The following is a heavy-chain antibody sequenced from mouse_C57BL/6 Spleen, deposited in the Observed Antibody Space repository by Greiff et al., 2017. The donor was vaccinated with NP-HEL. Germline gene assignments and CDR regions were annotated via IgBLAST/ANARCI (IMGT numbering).Heavy chain of an antibody. V-gene: IGHV1-82*01. CDR1: GYAFSSSW. D-gene: IGHD1-1*01. J-gene: IGHJ1*03. CDR3: ARTYYYGSSYRYFDD. CDR2: IYPGDGDT. Sequence: VQLQQSGPELVKPGASVKISCKASGYAFSSSWMNWVKQRPGKGLEWIGRIYPGDGDTNYNGKFKGKATLTADKSSSTAYMQLSSLTSEDSAVYVCARTYYYGSSYRYFDDWGTGTTGTVSS.